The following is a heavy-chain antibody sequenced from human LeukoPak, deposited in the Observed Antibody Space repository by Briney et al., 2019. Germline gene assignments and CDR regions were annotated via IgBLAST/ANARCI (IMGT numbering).Heavy chain of an antibody. CDR1: VGTFSSYA. D-gene: IGHD3-22*01. Sequence: SVKVSCKASVGTFSSYAISWVRQAPGQGLEWMGGIIPIFGTANYAQKFQGRVTITADESTSTAYMELSSLRSEDTAVYYCARDCRYYYDSSGYFDGYYYYYMDVWGKGTTVTISS. J-gene: IGHJ6*03. V-gene: IGHV1-69*13. CDR3: ARDCRYYYDSSGYFDGYYYYYMDV. CDR2: IIPIFGTA.